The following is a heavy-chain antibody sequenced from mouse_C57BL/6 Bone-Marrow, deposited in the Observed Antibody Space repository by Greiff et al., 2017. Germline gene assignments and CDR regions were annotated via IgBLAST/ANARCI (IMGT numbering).Heavy chain of an antibody. J-gene: IGHJ3*01. CDR1: GFTFSDDG. CDR2: ISSGSSTI. Sequence: EVQGVESGGGLVKPGGSLKLSCAASGFTFSDDGMHWVRQAPEKGLEWVAYISSGSSTIYYAATVQGRFTISRDNAKNTLFLQMTSLQSEDTAMYDCARVIGLRRGLAYWGQGTLVTVSA. D-gene: IGHD2-2*01. V-gene: IGHV5-17*01. CDR3: ARVIGLRRGLAY.